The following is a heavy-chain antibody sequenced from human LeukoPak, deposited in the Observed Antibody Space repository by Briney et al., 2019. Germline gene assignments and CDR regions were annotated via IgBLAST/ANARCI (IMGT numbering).Heavy chain of an antibody. CDR2: ISAYNGNT. CDR3: AREAYYYDSSGYYSDY. Sequence: ASVKVSCKXSGYTFTSYGISWVRQAPGQGLEWMGWISAYNGNTNYAQKLQGRVTMTTDTSTSTAYMELRSLRSDDTAVYYCAREAYYYDSSGYYSDYWGQGTLVTVSS. J-gene: IGHJ4*02. D-gene: IGHD3-22*01. CDR1: GYTFTSYG. V-gene: IGHV1-18*01.